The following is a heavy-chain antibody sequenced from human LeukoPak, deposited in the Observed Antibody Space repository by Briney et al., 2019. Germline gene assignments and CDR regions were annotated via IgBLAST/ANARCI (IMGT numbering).Heavy chain of an antibody. J-gene: IGHJ1*01. V-gene: IGHV3-23*01. Sequence: GGSLSLSCAPSGFTPCSYAMGSGPRAPRGGLEWGSSFICSTVNTSSATSMKGRFTISRDNSQNTLYLQMNGLRAEHTAVYYCVKDWRTEAKCGGDCLELWGQGTLVTVSS. CDR3: VKDWRTEAKCGGDCLEL. D-gene: IGHD2-21*02. CDR1: GFTPCSYA. CDR2: FICSTVNT.